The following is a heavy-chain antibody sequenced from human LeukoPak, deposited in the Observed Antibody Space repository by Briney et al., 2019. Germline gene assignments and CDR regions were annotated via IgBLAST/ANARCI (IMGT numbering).Heavy chain of an antibody. CDR2: IYHSGST. Sequence: PSQTLSLTCAVSGGSISSGGYSWSWTRQPPGKGLEWIGYIYHSGSTYYNPSLKSRVTISVDRSKNQFSLKLSSVTAADTVVYYCAREGRYQLLYGSFDYWGQGTLVTVSS. V-gene: IGHV4-30-2*01. CDR3: AREGRYQLLYGSFDY. J-gene: IGHJ4*02. D-gene: IGHD2-2*02. CDR1: GGSISSGGYS.